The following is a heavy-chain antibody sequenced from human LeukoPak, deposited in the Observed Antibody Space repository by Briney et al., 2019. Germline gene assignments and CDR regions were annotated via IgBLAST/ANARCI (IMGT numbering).Heavy chain of an antibody. CDR1: GFTFSSYG. Sequence: GGSLRLSCAASGFTFSSYGMQWVRQAPGKGLEWVAVISYDGSNKYYADSVKGRFTISRDNSKNTLYLQMNSLRAEDTAVYYCAKVLSGELWFGELFVFDIWGQGTMVTVSS. CDR2: ISYDGSNK. D-gene: IGHD3-10*01. CDR3: AKVLSGELWFGELFVFDI. J-gene: IGHJ3*02. V-gene: IGHV3-30*18.